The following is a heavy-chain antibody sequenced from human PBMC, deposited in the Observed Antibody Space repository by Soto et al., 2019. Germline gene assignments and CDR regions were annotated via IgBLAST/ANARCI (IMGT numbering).Heavy chain of an antibody. V-gene: IGHV3-23*01. D-gene: IGHD6-6*01. Sequence: GGSLRLSCAASGFTFSSYAMSWVRQAPGKGLEWVSAISGSGGSTYYADSVKGRFTISRDNSKNTLYLQMNSLRAEDTAVYYCAKREQFQLVRFYGAFDPWGQGTLVTVSS. CDR1: GFTFSSYA. CDR3: AKREQFQLVRFYGAFDP. J-gene: IGHJ5*02. CDR2: ISGSGGST.